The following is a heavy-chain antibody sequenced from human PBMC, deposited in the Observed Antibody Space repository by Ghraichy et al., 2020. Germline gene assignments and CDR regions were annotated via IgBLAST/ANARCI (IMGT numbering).Heavy chain of an antibody. CDR1: GFIFSSYA. CDR3: VKAPYAGSGYVEF. CDR2: ISSNGGST. D-gene: IGHD2-15*01. J-gene: IGHJ4*02. Sequence: GGSLRLSCEGSGFIFSSYAMGWVRQAPGKGLEWVSVISSNGGSTYYAGSVKGRFSISRDNSKNMVYMQMNSLRVDDTAVYYCVKAPYAGSGYVEFWGRGRLVTVSS. V-gene: IGHV3-23*01.